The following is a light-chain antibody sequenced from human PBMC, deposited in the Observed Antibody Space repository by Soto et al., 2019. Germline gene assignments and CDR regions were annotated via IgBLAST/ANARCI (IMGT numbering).Light chain of an antibody. Sequence: QSVLTQPPSVSGAPGQRVTISCTGSSSNIGAGYDVHWYQQLPGTAPKLLIYGNSNRPSGVPDRFSGSKSGTSASLAITGLQAEDEADYYCQSYDSSLSALYVFGTGTKVHRP. V-gene: IGLV1-40*01. CDR1: SSNIGAGYD. CDR2: GNS. CDR3: QSYDSSLSALYV. J-gene: IGLJ1*01.